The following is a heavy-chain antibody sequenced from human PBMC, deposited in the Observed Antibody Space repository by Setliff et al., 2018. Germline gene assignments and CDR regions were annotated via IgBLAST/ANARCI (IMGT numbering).Heavy chain of an antibody. CDR1: GYSIRSGNY. CDR3: ARGTWGYFDY. CDR2: ISHSGSA. V-gene: IGHV4-38-2*01. J-gene: IGHJ4*02. D-gene: IGHD3-16*01. Sequence: ASETLSLTCAVSGYSIRSGNYWGWIRQPPGKGLEWIGSISHSGSAYYNPSLKSRVTISLDMSKNQFFLRLRSVTPADTAVYFCARGTWGYFDYWGQGTLVTVSS.